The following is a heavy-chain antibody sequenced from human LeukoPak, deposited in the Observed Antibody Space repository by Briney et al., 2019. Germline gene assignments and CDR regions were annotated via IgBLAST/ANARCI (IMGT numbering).Heavy chain of an antibody. CDR1: GGSFSGYY. CDR2: INHSGST. Sequence: PSETLSLTCAVYGGSFSGYYWSWIRQPPGKGLEWIGEINHSGSTNYNPSLKSRVTISVDTPKNQFSLKLSSVTAADTAVYYCARSRVHYDYVWGSSGAIDYWGQGTLVTVSS. J-gene: IGHJ4*02. V-gene: IGHV4-34*01. D-gene: IGHD3-16*01. CDR3: ARSRVHYDYVWGSSGAIDY.